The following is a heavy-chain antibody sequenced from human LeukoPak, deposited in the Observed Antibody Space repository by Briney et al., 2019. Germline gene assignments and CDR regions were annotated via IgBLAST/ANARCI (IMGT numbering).Heavy chain of an antibody. CDR2: INEDGSEK. J-gene: IGHJ6*03. V-gene: IGHV3-7*01. D-gene: IGHD1-26*01. CDR1: GFIFSDYG. Sequence: GGSLRLSCAASGFIFSDYGMHWVRQAPGKGLEWVANINEDGSEKDYVDSVKGRFTVSRDNAKNSLYLQMSSLRADDTAIYYCARDREGPLGLAYYYFYMDVWGKGTTVTVSS. CDR3: ARDREGPLGLAYYYFYMDV.